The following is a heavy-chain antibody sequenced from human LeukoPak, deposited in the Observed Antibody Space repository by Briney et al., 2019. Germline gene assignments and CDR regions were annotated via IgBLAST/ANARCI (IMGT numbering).Heavy chain of an antibody. CDR1: GFTFSSYS. D-gene: IGHD6-13*01. J-gene: IGHJ4*02. V-gene: IGHV3-21*01. Sequence: GGSLRLSCAASGFTFSSYSMNWVRRAPGKGLEWVSSISSSSSYIYYADSVKGRFTISRDNAKNSLYLQMNSLRAEDTAVYYCAREGSGSRYGYWGQGTLVTVSS. CDR3: AREGSGSRYGY. CDR2: ISSSSSYI.